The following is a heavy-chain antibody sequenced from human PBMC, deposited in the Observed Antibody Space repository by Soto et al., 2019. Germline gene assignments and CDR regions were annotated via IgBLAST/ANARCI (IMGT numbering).Heavy chain of an antibody. CDR1: GVTFSSYS. D-gene: IGHD3-9*01. Sequence: EVQLVESGGGLVQPGGSLGLSCEASGVTFSSYSMNWVRQAPGKGLEWVSYISSSSSTIYHADSVKGRFTISRDNAKTALYLQMLSLGAEDTAVYDWPSDILTGCFNDYCGQGTLVTVSS. CDR3: PSDILTGCFNDY. J-gene: IGHJ4*02. V-gene: IGHV3-48*01. CDR2: ISSSSSTI.